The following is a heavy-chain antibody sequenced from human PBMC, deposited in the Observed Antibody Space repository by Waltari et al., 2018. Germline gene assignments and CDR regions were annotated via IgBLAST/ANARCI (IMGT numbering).Heavy chain of an antibody. D-gene: IGHD5-12*01. CDR3: ARAVDVADY. CDR2: IKHDGTTK. J-gene: IGHJ4*02. CDR1: GFTFSRDW. Sequence: EIQVVESGGGLVQPGGSLRLSCTASGFTFSRDWMSWVHQAPGKGLEWVANIKHDGTTKFYLDSVKGRFTISRDNAQNTVYLQMNSLRVEDTALYYCARAVDVADYWGQGTLVTVSS. V-gene: IGHV3-7*01.